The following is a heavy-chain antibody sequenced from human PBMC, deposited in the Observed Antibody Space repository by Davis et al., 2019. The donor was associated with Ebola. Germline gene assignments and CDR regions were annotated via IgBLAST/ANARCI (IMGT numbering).Heavy chain of an antibody. D-gene: IGHD2-2*01. Sequence: ASVKVSCRASGYNCTSYDINWVREDTGQGHEGMGWMNPNSGNTGYAQKFQGRVTITRNTSISTAYMELSSLRSEDTAVYYCARVGGGYCSSTSYYWATYYFDYWGQGTLVTVSS. CDR1: GYNCTSYD. CDR2: MNPNSGNT. V-gene: IGHV1-8*03. J-gene: IGHJ4*02. CDR3: ARVGGGYCSSTSYYWATYYFDY.